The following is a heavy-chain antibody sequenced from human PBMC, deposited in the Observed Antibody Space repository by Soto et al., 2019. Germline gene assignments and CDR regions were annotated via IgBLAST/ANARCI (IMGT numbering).Heavy chain of an antibody. CDR1: GGSISSYY. J-gene: IGHJ4*02. CDR3: ARVYGDYLDY. V-gene: IGHV4-59*01. CDR2: IYYSGST. D-gene: IGHD4-17*01. Sequence: SETMSLTCTVSGGSISSYYWSWIRQPPGKGLEWIGYIYYSGSTNYNPSLKSRVTISVDTSKNQFSLKLSSVTAADTAVYYCARVYGDYLDYWGQGTLVTVSS.